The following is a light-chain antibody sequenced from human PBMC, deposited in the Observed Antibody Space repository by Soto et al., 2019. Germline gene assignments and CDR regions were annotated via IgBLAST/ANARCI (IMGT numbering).Light chain of an antibody. CDR1: QSISVY. Sequence: DIQMTQSPSSLSASVGDRVTITCRASQSISVYLNWYQQKPGKAPKLLIYAASSLQSGVPSRFSGSGSGTVFTPPTSSLKPKDFATYYCQRSHSPPLIFGGGTKVEIK. CDR3: QRSHSPPLI. J-gene: IGKJ4*01. V-gene: IGKV1-39*01. CDR2: AAS.